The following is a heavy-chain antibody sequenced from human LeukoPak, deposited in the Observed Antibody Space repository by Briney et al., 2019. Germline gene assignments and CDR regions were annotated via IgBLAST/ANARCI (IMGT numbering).Heavy chain of an antibody. D-gene: IGHD6-13*01. CDR2: ISWNSGSI. Sequence: GGSLRLSCAASGFTFDDYAMHWVRQAPGKGLEWVSSISWNSGSIGYADSVKGRFTISRDNAKNSLYLQMNSLRAEDTALYYCAKDIAPGIAAAGADYWGQGTLVTVSS. CDR1: GFTFDDYA. CDR3: AKDIAPGIAAAGADY. V-gene: IGHV3-9*01. J-gene: IGHJ4*02.